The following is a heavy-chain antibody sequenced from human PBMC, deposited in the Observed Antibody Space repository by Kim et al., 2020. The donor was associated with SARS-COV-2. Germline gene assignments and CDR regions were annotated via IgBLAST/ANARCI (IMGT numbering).Heavy chain of an antibody. CDR2: IYYSGST. CDR1: GGSISSSSYY. D-gene: IGHD4-17*01. V-gene: IGHV4-39*01. J-gene: IGHJ6*02. Sequence: SETLSLTCTVSGGSISSSSYYWGWIRQPPGKGLEWIGSIYYSGSTYYNPSLKSRVTISVDTSKNQFSLKLSSVTAADTAVYYCAIEDLALDDYGDEGYYYYGMDVWGQGTTVTVSS. CDR3: AIEDLALDDYGDEGYYYYGMDV.